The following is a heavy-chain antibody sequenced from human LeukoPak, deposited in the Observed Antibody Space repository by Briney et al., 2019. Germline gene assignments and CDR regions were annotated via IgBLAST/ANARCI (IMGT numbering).Heavy chain of an antibody. CDR2: TYYRSKWFN. J-gene: IGHJ4*02. Sequence: SQTLSLTCAISGDTVSSNSVAWHWIRQSPSRGLEWLGRTYYRSKWFNDYVASVKSRIIINPDTSKNQFSLQLNSVTPEDTAVYYCARTKGLKDGIAATDYWGQGTLVTVSS. D-gene: IGHD6-13*01. CDR1: GDTVSSNSVA. V-gene: IGHV6-1*01. CDR3: ARTKGLKDGIAATDY.